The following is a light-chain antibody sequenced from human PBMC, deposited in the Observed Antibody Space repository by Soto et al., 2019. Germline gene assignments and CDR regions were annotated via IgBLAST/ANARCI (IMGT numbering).Light chain of an antibody. CDR3: SSYVSSSIPDV. V-gene: IGLV2-14*01. Sequence: QSVLTQPASVSGSPGQSITISCTGTSSDVGGYNYVSWYQQHPGKAPKLMIYDVSDRPSGVSNRFSGSKSGNTASLTISGLQAEDEADYYCSSYVSSSIPDVFGTGTKVTVL. CDR2: DVS. CDR1: SSDVGGYNY. J-gene: IGLJ1*01.